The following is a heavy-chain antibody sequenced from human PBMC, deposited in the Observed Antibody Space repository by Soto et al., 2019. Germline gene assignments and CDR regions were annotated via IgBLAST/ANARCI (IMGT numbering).Heavy chain of an antibody. Sequence: QVQLVESGGGVVQPGRSLRISCAASGFTFSTYAMQWVRQAPGKGLEWVAVISYDGSNKYYADSVKGRFTISRDNSKNTLYLQMNSLRAEDTAVYYCARERDVLLVPAAPDFDSWGQGTLVTVSS. CDR1: GFTFSTYA. J-gene: IGHJ4*02. CDR3: ARERDVLLVPAAPDFDS. D-gene: IGHD2-2*01. CDR2: ISYDGSNK. V-gene: IGHV3-30-3*01.